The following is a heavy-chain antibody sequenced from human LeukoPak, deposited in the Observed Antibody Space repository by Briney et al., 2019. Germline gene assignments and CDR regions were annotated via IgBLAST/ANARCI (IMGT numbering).Heavy chain of an antibody. CDR2: IYYSGST. CDR3: ASSWSDPIVATFSAPPNFDY. J-gene: IGHJ4*02. D-gene: IGHD5-12*01. V-gene: IGHV4-30-4*01. CDR1: GGSISSGDYY. Sequence: PSETLSLTCTVSGGSISSGDYYWSWIRQPPGKGLEWIGYIYYSGSTYYNPSLKSRVTISVDTSKNQFSLKLSSVTAADTAVYYCASSWSDPIVATFSAPPNFDYWGQGTLVTVSS.